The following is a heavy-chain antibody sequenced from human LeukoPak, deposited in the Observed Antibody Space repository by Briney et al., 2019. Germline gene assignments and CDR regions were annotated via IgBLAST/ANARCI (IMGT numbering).Heavy chain of an antibody. Sequence: PGGSLRLSCADSGFTFSSYWMHWVRQAPGKGLVWVSLINSDGSSTNYADSVKGRFTISRDNAKNTLYLQMNSLRAEDTAVYYCARGYLGIDYWGQGTLVTVSS. J-gene: IGHJ4*02. CDR3: ARGYLGIDY. V-gene: IGHV3-74*01. D-gene: IGHD3-9*01. CDR2: INSDGSST. CDR1: GFTFSSYW.